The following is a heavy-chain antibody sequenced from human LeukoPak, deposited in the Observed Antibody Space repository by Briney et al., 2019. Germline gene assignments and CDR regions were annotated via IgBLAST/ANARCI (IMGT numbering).Heavy chain of an antibody. Sequence: GGSLRLSCAASGFTFDDYAMHWVRQAPGKGLEWVSGISWNSGSIGYADSVKGRFTISRDNAKNSLYLQMNSLRAEDTAVYYCAREAGLNPEYYFDYWGQGTLVTVSS. CDR2: ISWNSGSI. CDR1: GFTFDDYA. V-gene: IGHV3-9*01. CDR3: AREAGLNPEYYFDY. J-gene: IGHJ4*02. D-gene: IGHD2/OR15-2a*01.